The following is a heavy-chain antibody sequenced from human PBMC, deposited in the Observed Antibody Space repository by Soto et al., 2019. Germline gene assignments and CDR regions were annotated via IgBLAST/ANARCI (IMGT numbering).Heavy chain of an antibody. CDR3: AKDPSYDSSGLLDY. CDR1: GFTFSSYA. J-gene: IGHJ4*02. CDR2: ISGSGGST. Sequence: GGCLRLSCAASGFTFSSYAMSWVRQAPGKGLGWVSAISGSGGSTYYADSVKGRFTISRDNSKNTLYLQMNSLRAEDTAVYYCAKDPSYDSSGLLDYWGQGTLVTVSS. D-gene: IGHD3-22*01. V-gene: IGHV3-23*01.